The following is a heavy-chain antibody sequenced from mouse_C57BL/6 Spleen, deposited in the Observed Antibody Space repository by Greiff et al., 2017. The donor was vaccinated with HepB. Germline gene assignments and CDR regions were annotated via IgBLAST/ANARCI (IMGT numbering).Heavy chain of an antibody. CDR1: GYTFTDYE. CDR2: IDPETGGT. J-gene: IGHJ2*01. Sequence: VQLQESGAELVRPGASVTLSCKASGYTFTDYEMHWVKQTPVHGLEWIGAIDPETGGTAYNQKFKGKAILTADKSSSTAYMELRSLTSEDSAVYYCTRRVWITTVVGDYWGQGTTLTVSS. V-gene: IGHV1-15*01. CDR3: TRRVWITTVVGDY. D-gene: IGHD1-1*01.